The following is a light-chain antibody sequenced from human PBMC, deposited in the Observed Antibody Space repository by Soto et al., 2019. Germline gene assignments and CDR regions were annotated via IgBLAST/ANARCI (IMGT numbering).Light chain of an antibody. Sequence: QSALTQPASLSGSPGQSVTISCSGTTSDFVNYNYVSWYQHHPGKAPQLILFEVSTRPSGVSSRFSGSKSGNTASLIISGLQAEDEAYYYCSSYTVSTDVVFGGGTKLTVL. V-gene: IGLV2-14*01. CDR1: TSDFVNYNY. CDR3: SSYTVSTDVV. J-gene: IGLJ2*01. CDR2: EVS.